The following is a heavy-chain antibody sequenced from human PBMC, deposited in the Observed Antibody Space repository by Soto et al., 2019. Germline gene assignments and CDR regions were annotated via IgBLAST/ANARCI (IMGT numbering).Heavy chain of an antibody. CDR2: IYWDDDK. Sequence: QITLKESGPTLVEPTEALALTCSFSGFSLTKSPVGVGWFRQPPGKALEWLAVIYWDDDKRYNPSLKARITMTKDTFRKQVALTLTDMEPEDTATYFCAHRLGGSSWNDGFFDFWGQGLPVTVS. CDR3: AHRLGGSSWNDGFFDF. D-gene: IGHD1-1*01. J-gene: IGHJ4*02. CDR1: GFSLTKSPVG. V-gene: IGHV2-5*02.